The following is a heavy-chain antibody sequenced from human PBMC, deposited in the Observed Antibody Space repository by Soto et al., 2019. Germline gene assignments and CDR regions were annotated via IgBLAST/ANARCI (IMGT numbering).Heavy chain of an antibody. V-gene: IGHV4-39*01. CDR2: IYYSGST. CDR1: GGSISSSSYY. Sequence: SETLSLTCTVSGGSISSSSYYWGWIRQPPGKGLEWIGSIYYSGSTYYNPSLKSRVTISVDTSKSQFSLKLSSVTAAVTAVYYCARLGGYMGWFGELFDYWGQGTLVTVSS. CDR3: ARLGGYMGWFGELFDY. D-gene: IGHD3-10*01. J-gene: IGHJ4*02.